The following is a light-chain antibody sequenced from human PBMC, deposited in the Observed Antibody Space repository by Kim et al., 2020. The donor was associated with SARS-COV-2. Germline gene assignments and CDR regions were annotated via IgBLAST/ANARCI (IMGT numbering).Light chain of an antibody. J-gene: IGLJ2*01. CDR3: NSRGSNDNVL. Sequence: SSELTQDPAVSVALGQTVRITCQGDSLRSYYATWYQQKPGQAPIVVIYGKNNRPSGIPDRFSGSSSRDTASLTITGTQAGDEADYYCNSRGSNDNVLFGGGTKLTVL. V-gene: IGLV3-19*01. CDR2: GKN. CDR1: SLRSYY.